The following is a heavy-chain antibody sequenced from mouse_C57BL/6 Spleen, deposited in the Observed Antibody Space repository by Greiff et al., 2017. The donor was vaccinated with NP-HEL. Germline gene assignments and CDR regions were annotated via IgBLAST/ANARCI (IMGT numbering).Heavy chain of an antibody. CDR2: INPSSGST. CDR3: ARYTTGYYYAMDY. V-gene: IGHV1-7*01. Sequence: QVQLQQSGAELAKPGASVKLSCKASGYTFTSYWMHWVKQRPGQGLEWIGYINPSSGSTKYNQKVKDKATLTADKSSSTAYMQLSSLTYEDSAVYYCARYTTGYYYAMDYWGQGTSVTVSS. CDR1: GYTFTSYW. D-gene: IGHD1-1*01. J-gene: IGHJ4*01.